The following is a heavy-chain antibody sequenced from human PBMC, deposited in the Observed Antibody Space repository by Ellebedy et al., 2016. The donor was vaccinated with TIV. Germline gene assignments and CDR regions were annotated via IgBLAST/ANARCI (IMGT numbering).Heavy chain of an antibody. CDR2: LNVDIGGT. Sequence: AASVKVSCKASGYTFTGYYMHWVRQAPGQGPEWMGWLNVDIGGTHYAQKFQGRVTMTRDTSISTAYMELSGLGSDDTAVYYCARGELVGATAEDYYFDYWGQGTLVTVSS. CDR3: ARGELVGATAEDYYFDY. J-gene: IGHJ4*02. D-gene: IGHD1-26*01. V-gene: IGHV1-2*02. CDR1: GYTFTGYY.